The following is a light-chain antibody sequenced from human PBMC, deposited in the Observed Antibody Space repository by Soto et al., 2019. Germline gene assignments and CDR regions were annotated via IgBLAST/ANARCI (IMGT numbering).Light chain of an antibody. CDR2: EVS. CDR1: TSDVGSYDL. CDR3: CSFAGSSNLYV. J-gene: IGLJ1*01. V-gene: IGLV2-23*02. Sequence: LTHPASVSRSPRQSITISYTKTTSDVGSYDLVSWYQHHPGKAPNLLIYEVSKRSSGVSDRFSGSKSGNTASLTISGLQTEDEADYYCCSFAGSSNLYVFGTRTKVTVL.